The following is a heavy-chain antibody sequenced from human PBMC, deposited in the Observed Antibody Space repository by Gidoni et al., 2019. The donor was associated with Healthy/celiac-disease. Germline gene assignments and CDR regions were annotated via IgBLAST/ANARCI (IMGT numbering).Heavy chain of an antibody. CDR3: ARDRSFASMVRGVKYGMDV. CDR1: GGTFSSYA. Sequence: QVQLVQSGAEVKKPGSSVKVSCKASGGTFSSYAISWVRQAPGQGLEWMGGIIPIFGTANYAQKFQGRVTITADESTSTAYMELSSLRSEDTAVYYCARDRSFASMVRGVKYGMDVWGQGTTVTVSS. D-gene: IGHD3-10*01. J-gene: IGHJ6*02. V-gene: IGHV1-69*01. CDR2: IIPIFGTA.